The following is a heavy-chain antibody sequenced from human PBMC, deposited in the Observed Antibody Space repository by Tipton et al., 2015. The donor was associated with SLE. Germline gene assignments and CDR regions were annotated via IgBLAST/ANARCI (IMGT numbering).Heavy chain of an antibody. J-gene: IGHJ4*02. CDR3: ARGEWWTGDVDY. D-gene: IGHD2-15*01. CDR1: GGSLSNYY. Sequence: LRLSCGVYGGSLSNYYWNWIRQPPGKGLEWIGKINHRGSTDYDPSLKSRVTISLDTSKNQFSLKLSSVTAADTAVYYCARGEWWTGDVDYWGQGTLVTVSS. V-gene: IGHV4-34*01. CDR2: INHRGST.